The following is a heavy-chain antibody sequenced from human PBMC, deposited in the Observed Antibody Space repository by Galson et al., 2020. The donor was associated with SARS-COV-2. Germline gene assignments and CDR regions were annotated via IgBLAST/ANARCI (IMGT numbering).Heavy chain of an antibody. J-gene: IGHJ4*02. V-gene: IGHV4-39*07. Sequence: TLSLTCSVSGGSISSNTNYWGWIRQPPGKGLEWIGSIHYSGSTYYNPSLKSRVIISLDKSNSHFSLKLSSVTAADTAVYYCARAEQLVAGGGFDYWGQGTLVTVSS. CDR3: ARAEQLVAGGGFDY. CDR2: IHYSGST. D-gene: IGHD1-1*01. CDR1: GGSISSNTNY.